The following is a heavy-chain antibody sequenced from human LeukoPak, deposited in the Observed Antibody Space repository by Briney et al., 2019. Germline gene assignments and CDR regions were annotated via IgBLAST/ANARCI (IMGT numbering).Heavy chain of an antibody. CDR3: AKKRAGGTSAPLDY. J-gene: IGHJ4*02. D-gene: IGHD4-23*01. CDR1: GFTFSIFG. CDR2: ISYDGSNI. Sequence: GGSLRLSCAASGFTFSIFGMHWVRQAPGKGLEWVAVISYDGSNIYYEDSVKGRFTISRDNSKNTLYLQMNSLRVEDTAVYYCAKKRAGGTSAPLDYWGQGTLVTVSS. V-gene: IGHV3-30*18.